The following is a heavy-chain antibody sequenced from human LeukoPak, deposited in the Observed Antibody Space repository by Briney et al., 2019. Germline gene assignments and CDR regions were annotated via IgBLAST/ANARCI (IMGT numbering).Heavy chain of an antibody. CDR3: AKDFDYYGSGPNGFDY. Sequence: GGSLRLSCAASGFSFSDYDIHWVRLAPGKGLEWVTFIRYDGSNKYYADSVKGRFTISRDNSKNTLYLQMNSLRAEDTAVYYCAKDFDYYGSGPNGFDYWGQGTLVTVSS. J-gene: IGHJ4*02. V-gene: IGHV3-30*02. CDR1: GFSFSDYD. D-gene: IGHD3-10*01. CDR2: IRYDGSNK.